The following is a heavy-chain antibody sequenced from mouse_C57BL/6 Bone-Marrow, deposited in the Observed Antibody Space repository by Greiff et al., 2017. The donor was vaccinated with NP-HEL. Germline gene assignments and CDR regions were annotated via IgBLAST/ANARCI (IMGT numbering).Heavy chain of an antibody. CDR2: IDPENGDT. J-gene: IGHJ3*01. CDR1: GFNIKDDY. V-gene: IGHV14-4*01. Sequence: VQLKQSGAELVRPGASVKLSCTASGFNIKDDYMHWVKQRPEQGLEWIGWIDPENGDTEYASKFQGKATITADTSSNTAYLQLSSLTSEDTAVYYCTTYFYYYGSSYAYWGQGTLVTVSA. CDR3: TTYFYYYGSSYAY. D-gene: IGHD1-1*01.